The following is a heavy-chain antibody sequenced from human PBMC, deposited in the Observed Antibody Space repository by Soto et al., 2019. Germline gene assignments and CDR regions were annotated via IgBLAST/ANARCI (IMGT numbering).Heavy chain of an antibody. CDR2: ISGSGGST. D-gene: IGHD3-3*01. CDR1: GFTLSSYA. Sequence: PGGSLRLSCAASGFTLSSYAMSWVRQAPGKGLEWVSAISGSGGSTYYADSVKGRFTISRDNSKNTLYLQMNSLRAEDTAVYYCGAKATIFGVVTYFDYWGQGTLVTVSS. V-gene: IGHV3-23*01. CDR3: GAKATIFGVVTYFDY. J-gene: IGHJ4*02.